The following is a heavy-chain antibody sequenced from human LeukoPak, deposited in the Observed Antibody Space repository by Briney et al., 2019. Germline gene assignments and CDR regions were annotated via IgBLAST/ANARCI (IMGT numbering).Heavy chain of an antibody. CDR1: GGSISSGSYY. CDR2: IYTSGST. Sequence: SETLSLTCTVSGGSISSGSYYWSWIRQPAGKGLEWIGRIYTSGSTYYNPSLKSRVTISVDTSKNQFSLKLSSVTAADTAVYYCARGAVLVGAAFDYWGQGTLVTVSS. V-gene: IGHV4-61*02. D-gene: IGHD2-15*01. CDR3: ARGAVLVGAAFDY. J-gene: IGHJ4*02.